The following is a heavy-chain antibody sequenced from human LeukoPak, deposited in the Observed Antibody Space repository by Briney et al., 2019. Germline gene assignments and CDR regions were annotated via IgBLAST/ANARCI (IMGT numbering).Heavy chain of an antibody. J-gene: IGHJ3*02. Sequence: GGSLRLSCAASGFTFRDHYMSWIRQAPGKGLEWVSNISSGGSTVYYADSVKGRFTNSRDNAKNSLSLQMNSLRAEDTAVYYCARKRMDSDAFDIWGQGTMGTVSS. D-gene: IGHD3/OR15-3a*01. CDR1: GFTFRDHY. CDR2: ISSGGSTV. CDR3: ARKRMDSDAFDI. V-gene: IGHV3-11*01.